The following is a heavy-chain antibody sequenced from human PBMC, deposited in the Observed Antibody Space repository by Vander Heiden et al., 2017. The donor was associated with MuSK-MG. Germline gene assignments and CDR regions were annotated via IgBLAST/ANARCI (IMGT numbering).Heavy chain of an antibody. CDR1: GFTFSSYA. Sequence: EVQLLESGGGLVQPGGSLRLSCAASGFTFSSYAMSWVRQAPGKGLEWVSAISGSGGSTYYADAVKGRFTISRDNSKNTLYLKMKSLRAEDTAVYYFAKEPRQGPYFDYWGQGTLVTVYS. V-gene: IGHV3-23*01. J-gene: IGHJ4*02. CDR2: ISGSGGST. CDR3: AKEPRQGPYFDY.